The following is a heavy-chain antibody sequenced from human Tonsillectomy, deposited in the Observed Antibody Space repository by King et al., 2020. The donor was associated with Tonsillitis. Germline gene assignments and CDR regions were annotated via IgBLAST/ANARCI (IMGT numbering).Heavy chain of an antibody. CDR2: IYYTGST. Sequence: VQLQESGPGLVKPSETLSLTCTVSGGSISDYYWSWIRQPPGEGLEWIGYIYYTGSTGYNPSLKSRVTILLDTSKKQFSLKLSSVTAADTAVYYCARTPWGYAFDYWGQGSLVTVSS. CDR1: GGSISDYY. D-gene: IGHD5-12*01. CDR3: ARTPWGYAFDY. V-gene: IGHV4-59*01. J-gene: IGHJ4*02.